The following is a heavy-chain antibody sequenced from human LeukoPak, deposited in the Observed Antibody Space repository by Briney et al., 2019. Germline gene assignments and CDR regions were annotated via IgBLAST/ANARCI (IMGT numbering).Heavy chain of an antibody. Sequence: PGGSLRLSCTASGFTFSDYYMTWIRQAPGKGLEWLSYISSGGDTKFYADSVKGRFTISRDNAKKSLFLEVNSLRAEDTAVYYCAKGSSSSSSGSSYFDYWGQGTLVTVSS. CDR1: GFTFSDYY. D-gene: IGHD6-6*01. J-gene: IGHJ4*02. CDR3: AKGSSSSSSGSSYFDY. CDR2: ISSGGDTK. V-gene: IGHV3-11*01.